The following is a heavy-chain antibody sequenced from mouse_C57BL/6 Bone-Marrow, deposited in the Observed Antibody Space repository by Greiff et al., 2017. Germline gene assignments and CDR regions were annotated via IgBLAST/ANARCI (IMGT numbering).Heavy chain of an antibody. CDR2: ISYDGSN. V-gene: IGHV3-6*01. D-gene: IGHD1-1*02. Sequence: VQLQESGPGLVKPSQSLSLTCSATGYSITSGYYWNWIRQFPGNKLEWMGYISYDGSNNYNPSLKNRISITRDTSKNQFFLKLNSVTTEDTATYYCARGGQFDDWGQGTTLTVSS. J-gene: IGHJ2*01. CDR3: ARGGQFDD. CDR1: GYSITSGYY.